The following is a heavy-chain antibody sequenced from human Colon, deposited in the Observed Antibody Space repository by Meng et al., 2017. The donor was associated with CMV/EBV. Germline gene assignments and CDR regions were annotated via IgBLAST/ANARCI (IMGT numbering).Heavy chain of an antibody. V-gene: IGHV3-74*01. J-gene: IGHJ4*02. Sequence: GGSLRLSCAASGFTFSTYWMHWVRQAPGKGLVWVSRINPDGSSTSYADSVKGRFAISRDNAKNTLYLQMNSLRAEDTAVYYCARGIGQQLGLPLDYWGQVTLVTVSS. CDR2: INPDGSST. D-gene: IGHD6-13*01. CDR3: ARGIGQQLGLPLDY. CDR1: GFTFSTYW.